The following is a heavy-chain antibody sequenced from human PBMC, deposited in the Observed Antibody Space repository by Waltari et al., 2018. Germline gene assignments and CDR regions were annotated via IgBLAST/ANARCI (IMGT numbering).Heavy chain of an antibody. CDR1: GFTFSGSA. V-gene: IGHV3-73*02. CDR3: QSAYGMDV. J-gene: IGHJ6*02. Sequence: EVQLVESGGGLVQPGGSLKLSCAASGFTFSGSAMHWVRQASGIGLGWVGRMRSNANSYATAYAASVKGRFTISRDDSKNTAYLQMNSLKTEDTAVYYCQSAYGMDVWGQGTTVTVSS. CDR2: MRSNANSYAT.